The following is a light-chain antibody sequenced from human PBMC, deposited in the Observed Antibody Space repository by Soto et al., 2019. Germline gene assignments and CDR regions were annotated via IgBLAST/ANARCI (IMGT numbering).Light chain of an antibody. CDR1: QSVSSSD. J-gene: IGKJ2*01. Sequence: EIVLTQSPGTLSLSAGERATLSCRASQSVSSSDLAWDQQKPGQAPRLLIYGASSRATGIPDRFSGSGSGTDFTLTISRLEPEDFAVYYCQQYGSSPKYTFGQGTKLEIK. V-gene: IGKV3-20*01. CDR3: QQYGSSPKYT. CDR2: GAS.